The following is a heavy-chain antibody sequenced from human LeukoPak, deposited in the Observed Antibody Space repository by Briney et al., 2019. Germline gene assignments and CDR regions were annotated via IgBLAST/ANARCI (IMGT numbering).Heavy chain of an antibody. CDR2: IDPYTGNT. Sequence: ASVKVSCKASGYTFVGYHLHWVRQAPGQGLEWMAWIDPYTGNTHYAQKFQGRITVTRDTSISTTYMELSWLTSDDTALYYCAREYSASEHWGQGTLVTVSS. CDR3: AREYSASEH. V-gene: IGHV1-2*02. J-gene: IGHJ1*01. CDR1: GYTFVGYH. D-gene: IGHD5-12*01.